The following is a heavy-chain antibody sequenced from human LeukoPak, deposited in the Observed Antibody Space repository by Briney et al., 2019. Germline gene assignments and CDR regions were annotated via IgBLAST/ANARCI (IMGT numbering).Heavy chain of an antibody. J-gene: IGHJ3*02. CDR3: ARDPGGNGKLDAFDI. V-gene: IGHV1-18*01. Sequence: ASVKVSCKASGYTFTSYGISWVRQAPGQGLEWMGWINAYNGNTNYAQKLQGRVTMTTDTSTSTAYMELRSLRSDDTAVYYCARDPGGNGKLDAFDIRGQGTMVTVSS. CDR1: GYTFTSYG. D-gene: IGHD4-23*01. CDR2: INAYNGNT.